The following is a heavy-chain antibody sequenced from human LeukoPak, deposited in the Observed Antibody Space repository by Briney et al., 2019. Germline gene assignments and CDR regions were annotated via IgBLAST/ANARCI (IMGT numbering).Heavy chain of an antibody. J-gene: IGHJ4*02. Sequence: GGSLRLSCAASGFTFSSYSMNWVRQAPGKGLEWVSSISSSSSYIYYADSVKGRFTISRDNAKNSLYLQMNSLRAEDTAVYYCARAGLGYGYPLYFDYWGQGTLVTVSS. V-gene: IGHV3-21*01. D-gene: IGHD5-18*01. CDR2: ISSSSSYI. CDR1: GFTFSSYS. CDR3: ARAGLGYGYPLYFDY.